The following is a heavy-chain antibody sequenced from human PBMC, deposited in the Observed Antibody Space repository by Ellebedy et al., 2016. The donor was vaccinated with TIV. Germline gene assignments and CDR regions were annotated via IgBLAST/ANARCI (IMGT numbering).Heavy chain of an antibody. CDR2: INEDGTKK. D-gene: IGHD4-17*01. V-gene: IGHV3-7*01. Sequence: GESLKISCTASGFTLTNYWMTWVRQAPGRGLEWVANINEDGTKKHFVDSVRGRFSISRDDAGNSLYLQMRSLGGEDTAVYYCARAIYGASYLWGRGTLVTVSS. J-gene: IGHJ2*01. CDR1: GFTLTNYW. CDR3: ARAIYGASYL.